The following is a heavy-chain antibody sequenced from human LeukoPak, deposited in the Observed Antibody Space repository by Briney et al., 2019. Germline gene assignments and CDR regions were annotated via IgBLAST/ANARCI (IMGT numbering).Heavy chain of an antibody. J-gene: IGHJ6*03. Sequence: GASVKVSCKASGYTFTGYYMHWVRQAPGQGLEWMGWINPNSGGTNYAQKLQGRVTMTTDTSTSTAYMELRSLRSDDTAVYYCARDLSSSSWYVAWPSGMPYYMDVWGKGTTVTISS. CDR3: ARDLSSSSWYVAWPSGMPYYMDV. CDR1: GYTFTGYY. CDR2: INPNSGGT. V-gene: IGHV1-2*02. D-gene: IGHD6-13*01.